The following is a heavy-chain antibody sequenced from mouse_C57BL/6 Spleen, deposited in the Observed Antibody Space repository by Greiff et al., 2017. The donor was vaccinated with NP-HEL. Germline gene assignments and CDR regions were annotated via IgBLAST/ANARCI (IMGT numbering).Heavy chain of an antibody. CDR1: GYSITSGYY. D-gene: IGHD1-1*01. CDR2: ISYDGSN. Sequence: DVKLQESGPGLVKPSQSLSLTCSVTGYSITSGYYWNWIRQFPGNKLEWMGYISYDGSNNYNPSLKNRTTITRDTSKNQFFLKLNTVTTEDTATYYCARYCGSGYFDYWGQGTTLTVSS. V-gene: IGHV3-6*01. J-gene: IGHJ2*01. CDR3: ARYCGSGYFDY.